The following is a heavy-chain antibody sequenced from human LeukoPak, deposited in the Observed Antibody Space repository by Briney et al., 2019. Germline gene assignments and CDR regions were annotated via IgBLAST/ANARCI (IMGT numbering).Heavy chain of an antibody. J-gene: IGHJ4*02. CDR3: AKDGLLLWFGELLSGYFDY. CDR2: IRYDGSNK. V-gene: IGHV3-30*02. D-gene: IGHD3-10*01. Sequence: GGSLRLSCAASGFTFSTYNMNWVRQAPGKGLEWVAFIRYDGSNKYYADSVKGRFTISRDNSKNTLYLQMNSLRAEDTAVYYCAKDGLLLWFGELLSGYFDYWGQGTLVTVSS. CDR1: GFTFSTYN.